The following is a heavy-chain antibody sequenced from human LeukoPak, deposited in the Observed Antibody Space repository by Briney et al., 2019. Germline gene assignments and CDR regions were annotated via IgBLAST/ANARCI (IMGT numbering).Heavy chain of an antibody. CDR3: TRDRTRNYDFWSGYYRGIDY. V-gene: IGHV3-49*04. CDR1: GFTFGDYA. Sequence: GGSLRLSCTASGFTFGDYAMSWVRQAPGKGLEWVGFIRSKAYGGTTEYAASVKGRFTISRDDSKSIAYLQMNSLKTEDTAVYYCTRDRTRNYDFWSGYYRGIDYWGQGTLVTVSS. J-gene: IGHJ4*02. CDR2: IRSKAYGGTT. D-gene: IGHD3-3*01.